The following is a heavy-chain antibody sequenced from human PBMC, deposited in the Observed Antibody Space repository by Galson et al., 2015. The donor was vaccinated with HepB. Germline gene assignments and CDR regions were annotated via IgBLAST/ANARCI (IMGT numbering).Heavy chain of an antibody. V-gene: IGHV1-24*01. CDR1: GYTLTELS. D-gene: IGHD3-22*01. Sequence: SVKVSCKVSGYTLTELSMHWVRQAPGKGLEWMGGFDPEDGETIYAQKFQGRVTMTRDTSTSTVYMDLSSLRSEDTAVYYCASAHYYDSSGYAFDIWGQGTMVTVSS. CDR2: FDPEDGET. J-gene: IGHJ3*02. CDR3: ASAHYYDSSGYAFDI.